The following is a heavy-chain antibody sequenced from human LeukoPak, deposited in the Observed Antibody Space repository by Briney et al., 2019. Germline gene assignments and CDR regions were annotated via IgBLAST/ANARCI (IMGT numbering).Heavy chain of an antibody. CDR3: ARSAAGLVRFFDY. V-gene: IGHV4-34*01. D-gene: IGHD6-19*01. Sequence: SETLSLTCAVYGGSFSGYYWSWIRQPPGKGLEWIGEINHSGSTNYNPSLKSRVTISVDTSKNQFSLELSSVTVADTAVYYCARSAAGLVRFFDYWGQGTLVTVSS. J-gene: IGHJ4*02. CDR2: INHSGST. CDR1: GGSFSGYY.